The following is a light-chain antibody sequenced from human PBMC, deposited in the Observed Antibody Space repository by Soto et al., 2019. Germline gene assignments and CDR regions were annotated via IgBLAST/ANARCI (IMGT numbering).Light chain of an antibody. V-gene: IGKV1-39*01. CDR3: QQCYSNPFT. J-gene: IGKJ2*01. Sequence: DIQMTQSPSSLSASVGDRVTITCRASQSISSYLDWYQQKPGKAPKFLIYAASSLQSGVPSRFSGSGSGTDFTLTISSLQPEDFATYYCQQCYSNPFTFGQGTKLEIK. CDR2: AAS. CDR1: QSISSY.